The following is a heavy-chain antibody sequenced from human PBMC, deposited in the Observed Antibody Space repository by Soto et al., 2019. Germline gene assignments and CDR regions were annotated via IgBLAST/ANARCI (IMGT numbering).Heavy chain of an antibody. CDR1: GFTFSNAW. CDR3: TTGLYGSGSSGGMDV. V-gene: IGHV3-15*01. D-gene: IGHD3-10*01. J-gene: IGHJ6*02. Sequence: EVQLVESGGGLVKPGGSLRLSCAASGFTFSNAWMSWVRQAPGKGLEWVGRIKSKTDGGTTGYAAPVKGRFTISRDDSKNTLYLQMNSLKTEDTGVYYCTTGLYGSGSSGGMDVWGQGTTVTVSS. CDR2: IKSKTDGGTT.